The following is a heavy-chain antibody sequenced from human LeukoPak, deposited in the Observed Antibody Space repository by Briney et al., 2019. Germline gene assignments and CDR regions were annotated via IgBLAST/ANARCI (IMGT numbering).Heavy chain of an antibody. V-gene: IGHV3-30-3*01. CDR3: VRDAYGPSDY. D-gene: IGHD3-10*01. CDR2: ISYDGSD. CDR1: GFTFSSYA. Sequence: PGGSLRLSCAASGFTFSSYAMHWVRQAPGKGLEWVAVISYDGSDYYADSVKGRFTISRDNANSSLSLQMNSLRAEDTGVYYCVRDAYGPSDYWGQGILVTVSS. J-gene: IGHJ4*02.